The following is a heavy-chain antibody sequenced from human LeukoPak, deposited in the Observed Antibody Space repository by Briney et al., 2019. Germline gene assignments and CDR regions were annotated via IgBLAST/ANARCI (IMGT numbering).Heavy chain of an antibody. CDR1: GFTFSSYA. D-gene: IGHD2-2*01. CDR2: ISSNGGST. V-gene: IGHV3-64D*06. J-gene: IGHJ6*04. Sequence: GGSLRLSCSASGFTFSSYAMHWVRQAPGKGLEYVSAISSNGGSTYYADSVKGRFTTSRDNSKNTLYLQMSSLRAEDTAVYYCVTDIVVVPAAIGYYGMDVWGKGTTVTVSS. CDR3: VTDIVVVPAAIGYYGMDV.